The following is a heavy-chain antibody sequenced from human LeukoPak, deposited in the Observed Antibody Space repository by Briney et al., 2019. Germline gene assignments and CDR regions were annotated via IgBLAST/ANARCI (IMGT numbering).Heavy chain of an antibody. CDR2: ISYDGSNK. CDR3: ARDKYYYGSGRYCPRPPSMYV. Sequence: GGSLRLSCAASGFTFSSYAMDWVRQAPGKGLEWVAGISYDGSNKYYADSVKGRFTISRANSKNTLYLQMSSLRAEDTAVYSCARDKYYYGSGRYCPRPPSMYVWGKGTTVTVSS. V-gene: IGHV3-30*04. D-gene: IGHD3-10*01. J-gene: IGHJ6*03. CDR1: GFTFSSYA.